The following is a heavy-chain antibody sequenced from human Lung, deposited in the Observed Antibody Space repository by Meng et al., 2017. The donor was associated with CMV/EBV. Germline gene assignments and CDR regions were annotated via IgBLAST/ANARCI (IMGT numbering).Heavy chain of an antibody. CDR1: GFTFSNAW. CDR3: IRTGSYGY. D-gene: IGHD1-26*01. Sequence: GESLKISCAASGFTFSNAWMSRVRQAPGKGLEWVGRIKNKFDGETTDYAAPVKGRFTISRDDSKNTLYLQMNSLKTEDTAVYYCIRTGSYGYWGQGTLVTVSS. CDR2: IKNKFDGETT. V-gene: IGHV3-15*01. J-gene: IGHJ4*02.